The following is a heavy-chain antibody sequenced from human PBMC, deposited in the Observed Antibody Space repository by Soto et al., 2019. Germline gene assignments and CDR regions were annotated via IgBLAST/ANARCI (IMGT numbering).Heavy chain of an antibody. CDR3: ARGGYSGYDLGVGTTRAYYYYGMDV. J-gene: IGHJ6*02. CDR1: GGTFSSYA. V-gene: IGHV1-69*13. Sequence: SVKVSCKASGGTFSSYAISWVRQAPGQGLEWMGGIIPIFGTANYAQKFQGRVTITADESTSTAYMELSSLRSEDTAVYYCARGGYSGYDLGVGTTRAYYYYGMDVWGQGTTVTVSS. CDR2: IIPIFGTA. D-gene: IGHD5-12*01.